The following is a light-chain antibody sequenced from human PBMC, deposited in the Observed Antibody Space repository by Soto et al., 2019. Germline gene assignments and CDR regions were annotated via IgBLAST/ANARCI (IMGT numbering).Light chain of an antibody. Sequence: DLQMTQSPSSLSASVGDRVTITCRASQGISNDLGWYQQKPGKAPKRLIHAASSLQSGVPSRFSGSGSGTEFTLTISSLQPEDFATYYGLQHNSYPTFGGGTKVEIK. CDR3: LQHNSYPT. V-gene: IGKV1-17*01. CDR1: QGISND. J-gene: IGKJ4*01. CDR2: AAS.